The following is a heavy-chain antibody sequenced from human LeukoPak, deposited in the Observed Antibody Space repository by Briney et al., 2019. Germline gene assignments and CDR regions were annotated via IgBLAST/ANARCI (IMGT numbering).Heavy chain of an antibody. CDR2: INHSGST. CDR3: ARARRDVVVVAAIRKYYYYMDV. Sequence: SETLSLTCAVYGGSFSGYYWSWIRQPPGKGLEWIGEINHSGSTNYNPSLKSRVTIPVDTSKNQFSLKLSSVTAADTAVYYCARARRDVVVVAAIRKYYYYMDVWGKGTTVTVSS. CDR1: GGSFSGYY. V-gene: IGHV4-34*01. D-gene: IGHD2-15*01. J-gene: IGHJ6*03.